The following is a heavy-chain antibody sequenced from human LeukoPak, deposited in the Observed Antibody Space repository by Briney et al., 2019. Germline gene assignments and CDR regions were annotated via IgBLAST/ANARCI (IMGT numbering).Heavy chain of an antibody. CDR1: GFTFSRYG. D-gene: IGHD6-19*01. Sequence: PGKSLRLSCAVSGFTFSRYGMHWVRQAPGKGLEWVAGISYDGGSVYYADSVKGRFTISRDNSKNTLYLQMNSLRAEDTAVYYCARDGAVAGVGGFDYWGPGTLVTVSS. J-gene: IGHJ4*02. CDR2: ISYDGGSV. V-gene: IGHV3-33*05. CDR3: ARDGAVAGVGGFDY.